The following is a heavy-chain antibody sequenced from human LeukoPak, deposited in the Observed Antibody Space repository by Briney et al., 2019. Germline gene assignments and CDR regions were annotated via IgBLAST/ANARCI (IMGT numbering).Heavy chain of an antibody. D-gene: IGHD1-14*01. J-gene: IGHJ4*02. CDR2: ITSSGGST. Sequence: GGSLRLSCAASGFTFSTYAMSWVRQAPGEGLEWVSIITSSGGSTNYADSVKGRFTISRDNSKNTLYLQMNSLKPDDTAVYYCATDLTGGAISFWGQGALVTVSS. CDR3: ATDLTGGAISF. CDR1: GFTFSTYA. V-gene: IGHV3-23*01.